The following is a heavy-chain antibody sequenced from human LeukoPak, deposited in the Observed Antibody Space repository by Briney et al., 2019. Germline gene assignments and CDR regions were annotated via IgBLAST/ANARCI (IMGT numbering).Heavy chain of an antibody. J-gene: IGHJ5*02. CDR1: GFTFRTYS. CDR2: ISGGGDSP. CDR3: ANSHGGFGELWAWFGP. D-gene: IGHD3-10*01. Sequence: GGSLRLSCAASGFTFRTYSMNWVRQAPGKGLEWLSAISGGGDSPYHTDSVKGRFTISRDKSKVTLYLQINSLRVEDTATYYCANSHGGFGELWAWFGPWGQGTLVTVSS. V-gene: IGHV3-23*01.